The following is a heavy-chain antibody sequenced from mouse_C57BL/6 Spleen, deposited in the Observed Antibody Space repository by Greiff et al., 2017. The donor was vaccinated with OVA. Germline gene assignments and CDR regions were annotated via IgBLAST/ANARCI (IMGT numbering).Heavy chain of an antibody. Sequence: VHVKQSGPELVKPGDSVKISCKASGYSFTGYFMNWVMQSHGKSLEWIGRINPYNGDTFYNQKFKGKATLTVDKSSSTAHMELRSLTSEDSAVYYCARGAQAWFAYWGQGTLVTVSA. J-gene: IGHJ3*01. CDR3: ARGAQAWFAY. V-gene: IGHV1-20*01. CDR2: INPYNGDT. CDR1: GYSFTGYF.